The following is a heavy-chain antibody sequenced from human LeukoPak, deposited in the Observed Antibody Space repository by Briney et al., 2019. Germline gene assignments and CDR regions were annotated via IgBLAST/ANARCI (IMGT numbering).Heavy chain of an antibody. CDR2: IKQDGSEK. Sequence: GGSLRLSCAASGFTFSSYWMSWVRQAPGKGLEWVANIKQDGSEKYYVVSVKGRFTISRDNAKNSLYLQMNSLRAEDTAVYYCARDGSALWKRHPQHVGYWGQGTLVTVSS. D-gene: IGHD2-21*01. CDR3: ARDGSALWKRHPQHVGY. J-gene: IGHJ4*02. V-gene: IGHV3-7*01. CDR1: GFTFSSYW.